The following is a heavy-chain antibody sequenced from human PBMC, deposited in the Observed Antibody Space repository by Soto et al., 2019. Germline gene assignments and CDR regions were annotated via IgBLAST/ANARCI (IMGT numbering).Heavy chain of an antibody. CDR1: GGSISSYY. D-gene: IGHD3-22*01. CDR2: IYYSGST. Sequence: TSETLSLTRTVSGGSISSYYWSWIRQPPGKGLEWIGYIYYSGSTNYNPSLKSRVTISVDTSKNQFSLKLSSVTAADTAVYYCARQSSDYDSSGYYFDYWGQGTLVTVSS. J-gene: IGHJ4*02. V-gene: IGHV4-59*01. CDR3: ARQSSDYDSSGYYFDY.